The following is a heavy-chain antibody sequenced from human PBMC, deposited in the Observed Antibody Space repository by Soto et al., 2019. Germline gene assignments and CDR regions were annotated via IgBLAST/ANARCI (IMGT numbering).Heavy chain of an antibody. J-gene: IGHJ6*02. CDR2: TGRPAYAGPT. CDR3: PREGDYLGLYV. D-gene: IGHD1-26*01. CDR1: GFNSGVYG. V-gene: IGHV3-49*04. Sequence: PGGSLRLSCPFSGFNSGVYGLTFVRQAPGKGLEWVGFTGRPAYAGPTEYSASVKGRFIISRDYSKHVAYLQMDSLQTEDPAIFYYPREGDYLGLYVGGQGTTVTVYS.